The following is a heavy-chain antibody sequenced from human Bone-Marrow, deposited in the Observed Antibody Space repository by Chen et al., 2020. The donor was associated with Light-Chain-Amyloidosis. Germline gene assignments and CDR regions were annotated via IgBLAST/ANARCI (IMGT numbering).Heavy chain of an antibody. CDR2: IYPDDSDA. V-gene: IGHV5-51*01. CDR3: ARRRDGYNFDY. D-gene: IGHD5-12*01. CDR1: GYTCPNYW. J-gene: IGHJ4*02. Sequence: EVHLEQSGPEVKKPGESLKISCKGSGYTCPNYWIGWVRQMPGKGLEWMGVIYPDDSDARYSPSFEGQVTISADKSITTAYLQWRSLKASDTAMYYCARRRDGYNFDYWGQGTLVTVSS.